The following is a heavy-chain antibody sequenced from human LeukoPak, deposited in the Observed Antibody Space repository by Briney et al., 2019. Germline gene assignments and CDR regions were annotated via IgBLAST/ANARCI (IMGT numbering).Heavy chain of an antibody. D-gene: IGHD3-22*01. CDR1: GGSLSSYY. Sequence: PSETLSLTCTVSGGSLSSYYWSWIRQPPGKGLEWIGYIYYSGSTNYNPSLKSRVTISVDTSKNQFSLKLSSVTAADTAVYYCARGYYYDSSGYYHDAFDIWGQGTMVTVSS. CDR3: ARGYYYDSSGYYHDAFDI. CDR2: IYYSGST. V-gene: IGHV4-59*01. J-gene: IGHJ3*02.